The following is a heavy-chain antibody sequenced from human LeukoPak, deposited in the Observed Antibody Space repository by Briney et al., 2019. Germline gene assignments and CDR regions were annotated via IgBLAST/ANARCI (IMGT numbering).Heavy chain of an antibody. CDR3: ARGDIVVVPSAAMFNWFDP. CDR2: IIPLFGTT. V-gene: IGHV1-69*06. Sequence: WASEKVSCTASVGTFSSYAISWVREAPGQGLVWRGGIIPLFGTTKYAQKFQGRDTNTADKSTSTANMELSSLRSEDRAVYYCARGDIVVVPSAAMFNWFDPWGQGTLVTVSS. CDR1: VGTFSSYA. D-gene: IGHD2-2*01. J-gene: IGHJ5*02.